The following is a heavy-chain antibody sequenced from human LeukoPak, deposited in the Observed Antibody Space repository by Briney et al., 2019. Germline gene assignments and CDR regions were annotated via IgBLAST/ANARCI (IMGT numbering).Heavy chain of an antibody. Sequence: ASVKVSCKASGYTFTSYGISWVRQAPGQGLEWMGWISAYNGNTNYAQKLQGRVTMTTDTSTSTAYMELSRLRSDDTAVYYCATPLPGYSSSWYPQTLDYWGQGTLVTVSS. V-gene: IGHV1-18*01. CDR3: ATPLPGYSSSWYPQTLDY. CDR2: ISAYNGNT. D-gene: IGHD6-13*01. CDR1: GYTFTSYG. J-gene: IGHJ4*02.